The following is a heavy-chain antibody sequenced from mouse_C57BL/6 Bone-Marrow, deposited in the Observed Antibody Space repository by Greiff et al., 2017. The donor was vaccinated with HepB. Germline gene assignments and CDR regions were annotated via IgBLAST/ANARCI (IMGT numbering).Heavy chain of an antibody. D-gene: IGHD1-1*01. J-gene: IGHJ2*01. CDR1: GYTFTNYW. CDR3: SRLRLTTVVGFDY. V-gene: IGHV1-63*01. Sequence: VKLMESGAELVRPGTSVKMSCKASGYTFTNYWIGWVKQRPGHGLEWIGDIYPGGGYTNYNEKFKGKAILTVDKSSSTAYMQFSSLTSSSSAISYCSRLRLTTVVGFDYWGQGTTLTVSS. CDR2: IYPGGGYT.